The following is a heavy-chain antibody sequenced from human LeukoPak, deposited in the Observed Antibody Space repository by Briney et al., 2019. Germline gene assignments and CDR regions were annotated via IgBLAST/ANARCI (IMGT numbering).Heavy chain of an antibody. CDR1: GYTFTSYS. Sequence: GASVKVSCKASGYTFTSYSISWVRQAPGQGLEWMGWISVYNGNTNFAQKFQGRVTMTTDTSTSTAYMELRSLRSDDTAMYYCAREFSSSSVTTVDYWGQGTLVTVSP. D-gene: IGHD4-17*01. CDR2: ISVYNGNT. J-gene: IGHJ4*02. CDR3: AREFSSSSVTTVDY. V-gene: IGHV1-18*01.